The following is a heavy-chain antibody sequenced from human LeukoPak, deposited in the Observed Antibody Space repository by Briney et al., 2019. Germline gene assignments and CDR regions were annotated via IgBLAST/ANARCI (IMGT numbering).Heavy chain of an antibody. D-gene: IGHD6-13*01. Sequence: ASVKVSCKASGGTFSSYAISWVRQAPGKGLEWMGGFYPEDGETIYAQKFQGRVTITEDTSTDTAYMELSSLRSEDTAVYYCAIEPVGGQQLVGFDYWGQGTLVTVSS. J-gene: IGHJ4*02. CDR3: AIEPVGGQQLVGFDY. CDR2: FYPEDGET. CDR1: GGTFSSYA. V-gene: IGHV1-24*01.